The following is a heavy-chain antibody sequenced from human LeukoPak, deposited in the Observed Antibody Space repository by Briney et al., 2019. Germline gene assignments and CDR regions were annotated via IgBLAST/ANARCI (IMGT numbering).Heavy chain of an antibody. CDR2: ISYDGNEK. CDR1: GFTFSSFA. V-gene: IGHV3-30*18. CDR3: AKATIRSSGRFDY. J-gene: IGHJ4*02. Sequence: GRSLRLSCAASGFTFSSFAMHWVRQAPGKGLEWVAVISYDGNEKYYADSVKGRFTISRDGSKNTLYLQMNSLRAEDTAVYYCAKATIRSSGRFDYWGQGTLVTVSS. D-gene: IGHD6-6*01.